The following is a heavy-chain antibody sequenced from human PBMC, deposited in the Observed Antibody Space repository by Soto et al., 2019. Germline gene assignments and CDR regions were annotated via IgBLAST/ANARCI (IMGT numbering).Heavy chain of an antibody. Sequence: QVQLEQSGAEVKKPGSSVKVSCKASGGTLSDHGVAWLRQAPGQGLEWMGGTIPVFNTAKYAQKFQGRVTVTADKFTNIAYMELSSRRSEDTAFYFCTRGFYGAGNYYTGPSAFDIWGQGTMVIVSS. CDR2: TIPVFNTA. J-gene: IGHJ3*02. CDR1: GGTLSDHG. CDR3: TRGFYGAGNYYTGPSAFDI. V-gene: IGHV1-69*06. D-gene: IGHD3-10*01.